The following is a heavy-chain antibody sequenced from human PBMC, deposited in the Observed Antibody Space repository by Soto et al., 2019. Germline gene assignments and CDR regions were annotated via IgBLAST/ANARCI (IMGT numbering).Heavy chain of an antibody. J-gene: IGHJ4*02. D-gene: IGHD6-13*01. V-gene: IGHV3-23*01. CDR2: LYGNGGGV. CDR3: ARDAVPFDSIWLAHD. CDR1: GFTFSDYA. Sequence: LRLSCAASGFTFSDYAIIWIRQVPGKGLQWVSGLYGNGGGVHYADSVKGRFTISRDNSAYSAYLQMNNLRVEDTAVYYCARDAVPFDSIWLAHDWGQGTVVTVSS.